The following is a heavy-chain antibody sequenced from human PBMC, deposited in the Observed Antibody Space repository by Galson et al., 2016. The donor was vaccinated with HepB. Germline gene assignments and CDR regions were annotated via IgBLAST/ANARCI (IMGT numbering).Heavy chain of an antibody. D-gene: IGHD3-10*01. J-gene: IGHJ4*02. CDR2: VSGTGDGT. Sequence: SLRLSCAASAFNFPKYAMNWVRQAPGKGLDWVSGVSGTGDGTYYADSVKGRFTISRDNSKNILYLQMNSLRVEDTAVYYCAKGFLDYGSGSYGESWGQGTLVTVSS. CDR1: AFNFPKYA. CDR3: AKGFLDYGSGSYGES. V-gene: IGHV3-23*01.